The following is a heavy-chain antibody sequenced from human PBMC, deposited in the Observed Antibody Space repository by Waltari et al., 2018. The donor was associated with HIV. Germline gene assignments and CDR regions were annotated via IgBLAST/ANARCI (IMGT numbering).Heavy chain of an antibody. CDR2: IKQDGSEK. CDR3: ARDRGYSSTHYGMDV. J-gene: IGHJ6*02. V-gene: IGHV3-7*01. CDR1: GFTFSSYW. D-gene: IGHD6-13*01. Sequence: EVQLVESGGGLVQPGGSLRLSCAASGFTFSSYWMSWVRQAPGKGLEWVANIKQDGSEKYYVDSVKGRFTISRDNAKNSLYLQMNSLRAEDTAVYYCARDRGYSSTHYGMDVWGQGTTVTVSS.